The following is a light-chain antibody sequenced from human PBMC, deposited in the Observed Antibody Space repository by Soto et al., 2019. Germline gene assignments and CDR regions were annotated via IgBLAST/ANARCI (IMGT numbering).Light chain of an antibody. J-gene: IGKJ1*01. CDR1: QSVSSY. CDR2: GAS. V-gene: IGKV3-15*01. CDR3: QQYNNWPPWT. Sequence: EILFTPSSTTPAFSPGERAPLSLRASQSVSSYLAWYQQNPGQAPRLLIYGASTRATGIPARFSGSGSGTEFTLTISSLQSEDFAVYYCQQYNNWPPWTFGQGTKVDIK.